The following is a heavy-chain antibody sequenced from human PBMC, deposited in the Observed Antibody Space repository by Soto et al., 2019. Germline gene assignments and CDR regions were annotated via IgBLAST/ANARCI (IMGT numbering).Heavy chain of an antibody. J-gene: IGHJ4*02. D-gene: IGHD1-26*01. CDR1: GDSVSRGPHY. Sequence: SETLSLTCPVSGDSVSRGPHYWIWIRQPPGKRLEWLGYVSGIQTNYANPSLAGRVTISNDPSKNQFSLRLTFVTAADTAAYSCGRRNSRGHVDFWGRGTLVSGSS. V-gene: IGHV4-61*01. CDR3: GRRNSRGHVDF. CDR2: VSGIQTN.